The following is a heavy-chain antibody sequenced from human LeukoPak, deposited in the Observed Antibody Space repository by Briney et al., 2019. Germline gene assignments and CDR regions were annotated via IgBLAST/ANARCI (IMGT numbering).Heavy chain of an antibody. CDR2: IWYNGSNT. CDR1: GFTFSSYG. CDR3: ARAGLLWFGGDY. D-gene: IGHD3-10*01. Sequence: PGGSLRLSCAASGFTFSSYGMHWGRQGPGKGLGWMADIWYNGSNTYYADSVKGRFTISRDNSKNTLYLQMSSLRAEDTAVYYCARAGLLWFGGDYWGQGTLVTVSS. J-gene: IGHJ4*02. V-gene: IGHV3-33*01.